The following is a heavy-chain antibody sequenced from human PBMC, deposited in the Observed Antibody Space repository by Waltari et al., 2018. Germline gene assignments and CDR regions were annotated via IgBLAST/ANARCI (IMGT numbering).Heavy chain of an antibody. D-gene: IGHD6-13*01. Sequence: EVQLLESGGGLVQPGGSLRLSCAASGFTFSSYAMSWVRQAPGKGLEWVSAISCSGGSTYYADSVKGLFTISRDNSKNTLYLQMNSLRAEDTAVYYCAKSGAAAGFYRGYFDYWGQGTLVIVSS. CDR3: AKSGAAAGFYRGYFDY. V-gene: IGHV3-23*01. CDR1: GFTFSSYA. CDR2: ISCSGGST. J-gene: IGHJ4*02.